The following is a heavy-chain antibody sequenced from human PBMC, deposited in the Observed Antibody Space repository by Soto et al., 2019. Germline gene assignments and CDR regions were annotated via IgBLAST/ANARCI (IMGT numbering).Heavy chain of an antibody. CDR1: GYPFVSYA. Sequence: QVQLEQSGAEVKKPGASVKVSCKASGYPFVSYALHWVRQAPGQSLEWMGWINAGDGVTKYAPKFQGRVIITRATSARTAYMELTSLRSEDTAVYYCAREPLVAFDIWGQGTLVTVSS. CDR2: INAGDGVT. CDR3: AREPLVAFDI. J-gene: IGHJ4*02. D-gene: IGHD2-15*01. V-gene: IGHV1-3*01.